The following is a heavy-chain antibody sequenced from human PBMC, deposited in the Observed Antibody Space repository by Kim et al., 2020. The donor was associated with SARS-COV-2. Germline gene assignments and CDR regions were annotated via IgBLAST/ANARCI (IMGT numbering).Heavy chain of an antibody. D-gene: IGHD6-13*01. J-gene: IGHJ4*02. CDR2: INAGKGNK. V-gene: IGHV1-3*01. Sequence: ASVKASCKASGYTFTSYAMHWVRQAPGKRLDWMGWINAGKGNKKYSQKFQGRVTFTRDTSPRTAYMEPTSLRSESTAGYYCAWVSIGFYNWGQGSLFTAS. CDR3: AWVSIGFYN. CDR1: GYTFTSYA.